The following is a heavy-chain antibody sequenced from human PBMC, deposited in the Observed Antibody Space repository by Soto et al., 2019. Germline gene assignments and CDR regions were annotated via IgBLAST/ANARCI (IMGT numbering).Heavy chain of an antibody. CDR2: IYYSGST. J-gene: IGHJ4*02. CDR1: GGSISSYY. V-gene: IGHV4-59*08. D-gene: IGHD3-3*01. CDR3: ARLKEDFWSGYKLETYYFDY. Sequence: PSETLSLTCTVSGGSISSYYWSWIRQPPGKGLEWIGYIYYSGSTNYNPSLKSRVTISVDTSKNQFSLKLSSVTAADTAVYYCARLKEDFWSGYKLETYYFDYWGQGTLVNVSS.